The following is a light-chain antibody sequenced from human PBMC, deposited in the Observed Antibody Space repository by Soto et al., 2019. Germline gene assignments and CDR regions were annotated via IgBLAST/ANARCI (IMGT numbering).Light chain of an antibody. Sequence: QSVLTQPPSVSGAPGQRVTISCTGSSSNIGAGFDVHWYQQLPETAPTLLIYGDNNRPSGVPDRFSGSKSGTSASLAITGLQAEDEGEYYCQAYDSSLSGSIFGGGTKVTVL. V-gene: IGLV1-40*01. J-gene: IGLJ2*01. CDR3: QAYDSSLSGSI. CDR2: GDN. CDR1: SSNIGAGFD.